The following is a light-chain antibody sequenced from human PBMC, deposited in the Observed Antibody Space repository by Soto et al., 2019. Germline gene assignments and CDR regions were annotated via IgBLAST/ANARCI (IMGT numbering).Light chain of an antibody. V-gene: IGKV1-39*01. CDR2: AAS. J-gene: IGKJ2*01. Sequence: DIQMTQSPSSLSASVGDRVTITCRASQSISNFLNWYQQKPGKAPKLLIYAASSFQSGVPSRFSGSGSGTDFTLTISSLQPEDFATYYCQQTYSTVFTFGQRT. CDR1: QSISNF. CDR3: QQTYSTVFT.